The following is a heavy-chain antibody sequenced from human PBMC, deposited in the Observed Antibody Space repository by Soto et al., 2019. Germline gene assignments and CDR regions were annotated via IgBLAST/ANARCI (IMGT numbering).Heavy chain of an antibody. V-gene: IGHV3-30*18. CDR3: AKGVGEWFGEPPYYYFDY. Sequence: QVQLVESGGGVVQPGRSLRLSCAASGFTFSSYGMHWDRQAPGKGLEWVAVISYDGSNKYYADSVKGRFTISRDNSKNTLYLQMNSLRAEDTAVYYCAKGVGEWFGEPPYYYFDYWGQGTLVTVSS. D-gene: IGHD3-10*01. CDR1: GFTFSSYG. CDR2: ISYDGSNK. J-gene: IGHJ4*02.